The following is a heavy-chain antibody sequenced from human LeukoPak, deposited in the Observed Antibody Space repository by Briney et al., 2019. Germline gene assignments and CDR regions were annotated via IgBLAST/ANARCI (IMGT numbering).Heavy chain of an antibody. D-gene: IGHD3-22*01. V-gene: IGHV4-39*07. J-gene: IGHJ6*03. Sequence: SSETLSLTCTVSGDSISSSNCYWGWIRQPPGKGLEWIGSIYFSGGTYYNASLKSRVTISVDTSKNQFSLKLSSVTAADTAVYYCTRGSIAYYYMDVWGKGTTVTISS. CDR2: IYFSGGT. CDR3: TRGSIAYYYMDV. CDR1: GDSISSSNCY.